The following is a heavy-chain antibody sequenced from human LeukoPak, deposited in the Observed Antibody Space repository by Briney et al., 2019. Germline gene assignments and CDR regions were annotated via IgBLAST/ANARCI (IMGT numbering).Heavy chain of an antibody. D-gene: IGHD5-12*01. J-gene: IGHJ4*02. V-gene: IGHV3-23*01. CDR1: GFTFSSNA. Sequence: GGSLRLSCAASGFTFSSNAMSWVRQAPGKGLEWVSAISGSGGSTYYADSVKGRFTISRDNSKNTVSLQINNLRAEDTAVYYCARGYSGDDDFFYWGQGTLVTVSS. CDR2: ISGSGGST. CDR3: ARGYSGDDDFFY.